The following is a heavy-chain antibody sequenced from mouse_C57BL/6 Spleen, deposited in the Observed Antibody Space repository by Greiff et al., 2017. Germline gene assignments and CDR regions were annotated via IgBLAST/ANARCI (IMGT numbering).Heavy chain of an antibody. Sequence: EVQLVESGGGLVQPGASLRLSCAASGFTFTDYYMSWVRPPPGKAPQWLALIRNKANGYTTEYTASVKGRFTISSDNSQNILYLQMNTLRAEDSATYYCVKAEMTTVVGYLDDWGQGTTLTVSS. D-gene: IGHD1-1*01. J-gene: IGHJ2*01. CDR2: IRNKANGYTT. CDR3: VKAEMTTVVGYLDD. CDR1: GFTFTDYY. V-gene: IGHV7-4*01.